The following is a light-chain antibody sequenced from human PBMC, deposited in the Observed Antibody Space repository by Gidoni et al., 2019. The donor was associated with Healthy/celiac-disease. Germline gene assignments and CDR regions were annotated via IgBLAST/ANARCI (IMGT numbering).Light chain of an antibody. CDR3: MQALQTPYT. J-gene: IGKJ2*01. Sequence: DIVMTQSPLSLPVTPGGPASISCRSSQTLLHSNGYNYLDWYLQKPGQSPQLLIYLGSNRASGVPYRFSGSGSGTDFTLKISRVEAEDVGVYYCMQALQTPYTFGQGTKLEIK. V-gene: IGKV2-28*01. CDR1: QTLLHSNGYNY. CDR2: LGS.